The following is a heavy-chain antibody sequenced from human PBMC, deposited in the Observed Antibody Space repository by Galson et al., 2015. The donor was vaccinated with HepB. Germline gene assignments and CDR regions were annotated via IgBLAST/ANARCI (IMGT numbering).Heavy chain of an antibody. CDR3: ARGSGAIVVVPAAKYYFDY. D-gene: IGHD2-2*01. J-gene: IGHJ4*02. CDR2: INPNSGGT. V-gene: IGHV1-2*06. CDR1: GYTFTGYY. Sequence: SVKVSCKASGYTFTGYYMHWVRQAPGQGLEWMGRINPNSGGTNYAQKFQGRVTMTRDTSISTAYMELSRLRSDDTAVYYCARGSGAIVVVPAAKYYFDYWGQGTLVTVSS.